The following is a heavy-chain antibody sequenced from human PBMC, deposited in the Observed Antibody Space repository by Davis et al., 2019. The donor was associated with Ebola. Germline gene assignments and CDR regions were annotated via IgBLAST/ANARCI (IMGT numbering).Heavy chain of an antibody. Sequence: KVSCKGSGYSSTSYWIGWVRQMPGKGLEWMGIIFPGDSDTRYSPSFQGQVTISADKSISTAYLEWSSLKASDSAMYYCARRPSLAGAPIDNWGQGTLVTVSS. V-gene: IGHV5-51*01. CDR3: ARRPSLAGAPIDN. CDR1: GYSSTSYW. CDR2: IFPGDSDT. J-gene: IGHJ4*02. D-gene: IGHD1-26*01.